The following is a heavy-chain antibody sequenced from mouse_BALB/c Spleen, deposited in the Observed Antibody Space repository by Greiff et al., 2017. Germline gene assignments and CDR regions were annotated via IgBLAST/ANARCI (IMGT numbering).Heavy chain of an antibody. CDR1: GYTFTSYV. J-gene: IGHJ4*01. Sequence: EVQLQQSGPELVKPGASVKMSCKASGYTFTSYVMHWVKQKPGQGLEWIGYINPYNDGTKYNEKFKGKATLTSDKSSSTAYMELSSLTSEDSAVYYCARCYDYGGGFMDYWGQGTSVTVSS. V-gene: IGHV1-14*01. CDR2: INPYNDGT. D-gene: IGHD2-4*01. CDR3: ARCYDYGGGFMDY.